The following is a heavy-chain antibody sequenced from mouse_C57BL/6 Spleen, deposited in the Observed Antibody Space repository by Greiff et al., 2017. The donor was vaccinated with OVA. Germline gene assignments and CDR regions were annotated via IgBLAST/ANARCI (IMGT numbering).Heavy chain of an antibody. CDR3: ASWGYGYHGSSSFDY. Sequence: VQLQQSGPELVKPGASVKISCKASGYSFTSYYIHWVKQRPGQGLEWIGWIYPGSGNTKYNEKFKGKATLTADTSSSTAYMQLSSLTSEDSAVYYGASWGYGYHGSSSFDYWGQGTTLTVSS. CDR2: IYPGSGNT. D-gene: IGHD1-1*01. CDR1: GYSFTSYY. V-gene: IGHV1-66*01. J-gene: IGHJ2*01.